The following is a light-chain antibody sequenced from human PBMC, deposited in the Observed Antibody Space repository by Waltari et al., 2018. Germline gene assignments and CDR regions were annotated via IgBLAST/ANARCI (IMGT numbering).Light chain of an antibody. CDR1: QICLYSSNNKNY. V-gene: IGKV4-1*01. Sequence: IVMNQPPDSLAVSLGERAITHCKSSQICLYSSNNKNYLGWYQKKPGHPPKLLIYWASTRESGAPDRFSGSGSATDFTLTISSLQAEDVAIYYCQQYYSTPFTFGPGTKVDIK. CDR3: QQYYSTPFT. CDR2: WAS. J-gene: IGKJ3*01.